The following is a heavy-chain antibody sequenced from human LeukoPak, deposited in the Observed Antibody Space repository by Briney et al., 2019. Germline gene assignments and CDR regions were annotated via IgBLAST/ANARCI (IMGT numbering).Heavy chain of an antibody. V-gene: IGHV5-51*01. CDR1: GYSFTSYW. Sequence: GGSLKISCKGSGYSFTSYWIGWVRQMPGKGLEWMGIIYPGDSDTRYSPSFQGQVTISADKFISTAYLQWSSLKASDTAMYYCARRADYSNYEEYYYMDVWGKGTTVTVSS. CDR3: ARRADYSNYEEYYYMDV. CDR2: IYPGDSDT. J-gene: IGHJ6*03. D-gene: IGHD4-11*01.